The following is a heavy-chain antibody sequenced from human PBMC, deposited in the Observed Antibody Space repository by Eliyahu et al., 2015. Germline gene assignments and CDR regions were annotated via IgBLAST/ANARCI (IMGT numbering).Heavy chain of an antibody. CDR3: AKGVGRGSSSDWFDP. J-gene: IGHJ5*02. CDR2: XYPDGXX. V-gene: IGHV4-4*02. Sequence: QVQLRESGPGLVKPSETLSLTCAVSGXSLGXRNWWSWLRQXPEKGLEWXGEXYPDGXXAYSPSLSLRGRVSVSLDKSKNQFFLTLISVTAADTAVYYCAKGVGRGSSSDWFDPWGRGLQVSVSP. CDR1: GXSLGXRNW. D-gene: IGHD1-26*01.